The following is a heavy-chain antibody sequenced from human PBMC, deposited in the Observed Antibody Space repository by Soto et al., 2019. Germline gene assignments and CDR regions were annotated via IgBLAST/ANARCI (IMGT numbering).Heavy chain of an antibody. V-gene: IGHV2-5*02. J-gene: IGHJ5*02. CDR3: AYRQDDYVWGSYRYSLFDP. D-gene: IGHD3-16*02. CDR2: FYWDDDK. Sequence: SGPTLVNPTQTLTLTCTFSGFPLRTSGVGVGWIRQPPGKALEWLALFYWDDDKRYSPSLKSRLTITKDTSNNQVVLTMTNMDPVETATYFCAYRQDDYVWGSYRYSLFDPWGQGTLVTVSS. CDR1: GFPLRTSGVG.